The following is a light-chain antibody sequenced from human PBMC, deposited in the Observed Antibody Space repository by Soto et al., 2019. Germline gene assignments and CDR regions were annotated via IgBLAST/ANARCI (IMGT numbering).Light chain of an antibody. CDR1: SSNIGSNY. V-gene: IGLV1-47*01. J-gene: IGLJ3*02. CDR3: AAWDDSLNGGM. Sequence: QSVLTQPPSASGTPGQRVTISCSGSSSNIGSNYVYWYQQLPGTAPKLLIYRNNQRPSGVPDRFSGSKSGTSASLAISGLRSEDEADYYCAAWDDSLNGGMFGGGTKLTDL. CDR2: RNN.